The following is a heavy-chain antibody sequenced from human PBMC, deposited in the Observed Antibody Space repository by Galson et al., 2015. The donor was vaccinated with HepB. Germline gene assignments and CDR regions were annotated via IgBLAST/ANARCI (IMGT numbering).Heavy chain of an antibody. CDR3: ARSAPPDIVVVTAEDWFDP. J-gene: IGHJ5*02. CDR1: GYTFSTYG. Sequence: SVKVSCKASGYTFSTYGIAWVRQAPGQGLEWMGWISGHNGHTNYAEKLQGRVTMTTDTSTTTAYMELRSLRSDDTAIYYCARSAPPDIVVVTAEDWFDPWGQGTLVTVSS. V-gene: IGHV1-18*01. D-gene: IGHD2-21*02. CDR2: ISGHNGHT.